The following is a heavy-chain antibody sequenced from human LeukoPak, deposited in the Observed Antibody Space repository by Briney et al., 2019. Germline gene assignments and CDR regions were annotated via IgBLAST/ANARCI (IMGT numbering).Heavy chain of an antibody. J-gene: IGHJ5*02. Sequence: GGSLRLSCAASGFTFSGSAMHWVRQASGKGLEWVGRIRSKANSYATEYAASVKGRVTISRDDSKNTAYLQMNSLKTEDTAVYYCTPGGGTDHWGQGTLVTVSS. D-gene: IGHD3-16*01. CDR2: IRSKANSYAT. V-gene: IGHV3-73*01. CDR3: TPGGGTDH. CDR1: GFTFSGSA.